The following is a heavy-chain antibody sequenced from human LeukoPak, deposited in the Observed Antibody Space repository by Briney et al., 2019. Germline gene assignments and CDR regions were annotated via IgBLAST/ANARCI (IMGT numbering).Heavy chain of an antibody. Sequence: GASVKVSCKTSGYTFDNYDINWVRQATGQGLEWMGWMNPNSGNTGYAQRFQGRVIMTTNTSMSTAYMELRGQRSEDTAIYYCAVGAPVAIFGPWYDEYFEYWGQGTVVAVSS. CDR3: AVGAPVAIFGPWYDEYFEY. J-gene: IGHJ4*02. V-gene: IGHV1-8*01. CDR1: GYTFDNYD. D-gene: IGHD3-3*01. CDR2: MNPNSGNT.